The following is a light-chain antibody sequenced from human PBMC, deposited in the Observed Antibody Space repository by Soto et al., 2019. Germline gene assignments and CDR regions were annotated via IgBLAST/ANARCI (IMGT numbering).Light chain of an antibody. J-gene: IGKJ1*01. V-gene: IGKV1-5*03. CDR3: QHYNSYSEA. CDR2: KAS. Sequence: DIQMTQSPSTLSGSVGDRVTITCRASQTISSWLAWYQQKPGKAPKLLIYKASTLKSGVQSRFSGSGSGTELTLTISSLQPDDFATYYCQHYNSYSEAFGQGTKVELK. CDR1: QTISSW.